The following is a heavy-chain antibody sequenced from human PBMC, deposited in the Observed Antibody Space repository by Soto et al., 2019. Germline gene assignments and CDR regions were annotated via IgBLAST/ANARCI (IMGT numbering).Heavy chain of an antibody. CDR3: ARDRGGWEYYYDSSGDAFDI. V-gene: IGHV3-21*01. J-gene: IGHJ3*02. D-gene: IGHD3-22*01. CDR2: ISSSSSYI. CDR1: GFTFSSYS. Sequence: EVQLVESGGGLVKPGGSLRLSCAASGFTFSSYSMNWVRQAPGKGLEWVSSISSSSSYIYYADSVKGRFTISRDNAKNSLYLQMNSLRAEDTAVYYCARDRGGWEYYYDSSGDAFDIWGQGTMVTVSS.